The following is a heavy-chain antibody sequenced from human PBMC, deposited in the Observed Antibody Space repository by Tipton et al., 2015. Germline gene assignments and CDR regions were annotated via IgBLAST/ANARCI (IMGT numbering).Heavy chain of an antibody. J-gene: IGHJ5*02. CDR3: ARRSTASGPPGRFDP. V-gene: IGHV4-59*07. D-gene: IGHD5-12*01. CDR2: IYFSGTT. CDR1: GDSMSRYF. Sequence: TLSLTCSVSGDSMSRYFWHWVRQSPGKGLEWIGCIYFSGTTTYNPSLQSRVTISVDTSKNQFSLKLSSVTAADTAVYYCARRSTASGPPGRFDPWGQGTLVTVSS.